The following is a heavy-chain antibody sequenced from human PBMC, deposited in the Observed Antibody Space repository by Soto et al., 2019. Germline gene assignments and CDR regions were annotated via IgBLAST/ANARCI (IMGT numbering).Heavy chain of an antibody. CDR2: ISWNSGSI. V-gene: IGHV3-9*01. CDR3: AKDIGDSSGHFDY. D-gene: IGHD6-19*01. CDR1: GFTFDDYA. J-gene: IGHJ4*02. Sequence: PGGSLRLSCAASGFTFDDYAMHWVRQAPGKGLEWVSGISWNSGSIGYADSVKGRFTISRDNAKNSLYLQMNSLRAEDTALYYCAKDIGDSSGHFDYWGQGTLVTSPQ.